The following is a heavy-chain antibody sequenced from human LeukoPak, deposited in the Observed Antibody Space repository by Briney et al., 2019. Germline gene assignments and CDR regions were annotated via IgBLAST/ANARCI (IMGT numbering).Heavy chain of an antibody. J-gene: IGHJ4*02. D-gene: IGHD1-26*01. V-gene: IGHV4-31*03. CDR1: GGSISSGGYF. Sequence: SQTLSLTCTVSGGSISSGGYFWNWIRQHPGKGLEWIGYIYYSGSTYYNPSLKSRVTISVDTSKNQFSLKLSSVTAADTAVFYCARYSGSSFDHWGQGTLVTVSS. CDR3: ARYSGSSFDH. CDR2: IYYSGST.